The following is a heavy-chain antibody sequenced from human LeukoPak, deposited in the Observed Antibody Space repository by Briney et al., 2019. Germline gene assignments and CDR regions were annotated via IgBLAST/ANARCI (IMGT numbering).Heavy chain of an antibody. CDR3: VRWYGGSGLENYHYYMDV. CDR1: GFTFSSYG. D-gene: IGHD3-10*01. Sequence: GGSLRLSCAASGFTFSSYGMSWVRQAPGKGLEWVSAISGSGGSTYYADSVKGRFTIPRDNSKNTLYLQMNSLRAEDTAVYYCVRWYGGSGLENYHYYMDVWGKGTTVTISS. J-gene: IGHJ6*03. V-gene: IGHV3-23*01. CDR2: ISGSGGST.